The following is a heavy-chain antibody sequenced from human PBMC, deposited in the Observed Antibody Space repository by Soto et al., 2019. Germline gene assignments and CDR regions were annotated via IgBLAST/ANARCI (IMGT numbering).Heavy chain of an antibody. Sequence: GGSLRLSCAASGFTVSSNYMVWVRQAPGKGLEWVSLIYTGASTSCAASVKARYPIYRHNSKDTLYLKITSLRAEDTAVYYCSIEPWDGHPGYYGRDVRGQGTTATAAS. CDR2: IYTGAST. D-gene: IGHD1-26*01. CDR3: SIEPWDGHPGYYGRDV. V-gene: IGHV3-53*01. CDR1: GFTVSSNY. J-gene: IGHJ6*02.